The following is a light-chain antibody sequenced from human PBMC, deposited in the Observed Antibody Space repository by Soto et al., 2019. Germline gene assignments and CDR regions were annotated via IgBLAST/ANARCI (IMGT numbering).Light chain of an antibody. CDR3: QQYERYPLT. J-gene: IGKJ4*01. CDR2: SAS. V-gene: IGKV1-5*03. Sequence: DIQMTQSPSTLSASVGDRVIITCRASQSVSGWLAWYRQKPGTAPELLIYSASTLETGVPSRFNGSGSGTDFTLTVSSLQREDFATYYCQQYERYPLTFGGGTKVEIK. CDR1: QSVSGW.